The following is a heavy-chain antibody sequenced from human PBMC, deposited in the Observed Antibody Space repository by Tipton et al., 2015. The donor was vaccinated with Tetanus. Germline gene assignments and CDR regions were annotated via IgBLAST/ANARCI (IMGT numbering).Heavy chain of an antibody. CDR2: VYYTGST. CDR1: GGSMSTYY. V-gene: IGHV4-59*01. Sequence: GPVKPSETLSLTCTVSGGSMSTYYWSWIRQPPGKGLEWIGYVYYTGSTDYNPSLKSRVTISVDTSKNQFSLKLSSVTAADTAVYYCARGTGDYWGQGTLVTVSS. J-gene: IGHJ4*02. CDR3: ARGTGDY. D-gene: IGHD1-14*01.